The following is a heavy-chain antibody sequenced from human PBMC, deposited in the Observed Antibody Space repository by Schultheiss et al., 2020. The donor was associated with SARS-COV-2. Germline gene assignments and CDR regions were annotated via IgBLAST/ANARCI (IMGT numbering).Heavy chain of an antibody. CDR1: GFTFSSYA. V-gene: IGHV3-23*01. J-gene: IGHJ4*02. CDR3: AKHGYNWRIDY. D-gene: IGHD5-24*01. Sequence: GGSLRLSCAASGFTFSSYAMSWVRQAPGKGLEWVSAISGSGGSTYYADSVKGRFTISRDNSKNTLYLQLNSLRVEDTAVYYCAKHGYNWRIDYWGQGTLVTVSS. CDR2: ISGSGGST.